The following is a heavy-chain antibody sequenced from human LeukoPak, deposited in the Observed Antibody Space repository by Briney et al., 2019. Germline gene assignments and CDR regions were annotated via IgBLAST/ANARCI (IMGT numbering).Heavy chain of an antibody. Sequence: ASVKVSCKASGYSFTNYGISWVRQAPGEGLEWMGGINPNSGGTNSAQKFQGRVTMTRDTSISTAYMELSRLRSDDTAIYYCARLAGPSYCSGGTCYFDYWGQGTLVTVSS. V-gene: IGHV1-2*02. CDR2: INPNSGGT. D-gene: IGHD2-15*01. CDR1: GYSFTNYG. CDR3: ARLAGPSYCSGGTCYFDY. J-gene: IGHJ4*02.